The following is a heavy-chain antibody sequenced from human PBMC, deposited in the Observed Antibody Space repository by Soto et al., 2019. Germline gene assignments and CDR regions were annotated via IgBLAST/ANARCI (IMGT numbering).Heavy chain of an antibody. Sequence: EVPLLESGGGLVQPGGSLRLSCAASGFTFSSYAMSWVRQAPGKGLEWVSAISGSGGSTYYADSVKGRFTISRDNSKNTLYLQMNSLRAEHTAVYYCAKVWFHLDYYFDYWGQGTLVTVSS. V-gene: IGHV3-23*01. CDR1: GFTFSSYA. CDR3: AKVWFHLDYYFDY. CDR2: ISGSGGST. J-gene: IGHJ4*02. D-gene: IGHD3-10*01.